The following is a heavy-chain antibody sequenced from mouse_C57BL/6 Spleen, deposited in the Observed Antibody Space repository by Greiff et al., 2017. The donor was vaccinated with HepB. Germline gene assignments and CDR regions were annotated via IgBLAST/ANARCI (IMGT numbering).Heavy chain of an antibody. J-gene: IGHJ2*01. D-gene: IGHD1-1*01. CDR2: INPNNGGT. Sequence: EVQLQQSGPELVKPGASVQMSCKASGYTFTDYNMHWVKQSHGKSLEWIGYINPNNGGTSYNQKFKGKATLTVNKSSSTAYMELRSLTSEESAVYYCARGGHYYGSSLNFDYWGQGTTLTVSS. CDR1: GYTFTDYN. CDR3: ARGGHYYGSSLNFDY. V-gene: IGHV1-22*01.